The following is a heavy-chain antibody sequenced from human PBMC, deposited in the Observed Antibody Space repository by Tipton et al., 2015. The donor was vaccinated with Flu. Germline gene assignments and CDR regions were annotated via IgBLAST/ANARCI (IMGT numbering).Heavy chain of an antibody. D-gene: IGHD3-22*01. CDR3: ARVKGFYDRSGYYAGSAFDV. Sequence: MQLVQSGGGLMQPGGSLRLSCAASEFIVSTNHIIWVRQAPRRGLEWVSVIYRGGDTYYADSVKGRFTMSRDNSKNTVSLQMNSLRAEDTAVYYCARVKGFYDRSGYYAGSAFDVWGQGTMVTVSS. V-gene: IGHV3-53*01. CDR2: IYRGGDT. CDR1: EFIVSTNH. J-gene: IGHJ3*01.